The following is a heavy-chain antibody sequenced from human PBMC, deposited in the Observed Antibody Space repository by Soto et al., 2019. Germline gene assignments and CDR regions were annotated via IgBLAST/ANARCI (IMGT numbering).Heavy chain of an antibody. D-gene: IGHD3-3*01. Sequence: EVQLVESGGGLVQPGRSLRLSCAASGFTFDDYAMHWVRQAPGKGLEWVSGISWNSGSIGYADSVKGRFTISRDNAKNALYLQMNSLRAEDTALYYCAKDKGTYYDFWSGYVDGPQDVWGKGTTVTVSS. CDR2: ISWNSGSI. J-gene: IGHJ6*04. CDR3: AKDKGTYYDFWSGYVDGPQDV. CDR1: GFTFDDYA. V-gene: IGHV3-9*01.